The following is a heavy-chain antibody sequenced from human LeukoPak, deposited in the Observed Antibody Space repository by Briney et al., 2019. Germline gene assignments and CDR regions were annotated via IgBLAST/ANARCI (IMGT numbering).Heavy chain of an antibody. CDR1: GFSISNYN. CDR2: TSSSSSTI. V-gene: IGHV3-48*01. Sequence: QAGGSLRLSCAASGFSISNYNMNWVRQAPGKGLEWLSSTSSSSSTIFYADSVKGRLTISRDNAKNSVFLQMNSLRAEDTAVYYCATEPLYYYYMDVWGKGTTVTVSS. D-gene: IGHD1-14*01. J-gene: IGHJ6*03. CDR3: ATEPLYYYYMDV.